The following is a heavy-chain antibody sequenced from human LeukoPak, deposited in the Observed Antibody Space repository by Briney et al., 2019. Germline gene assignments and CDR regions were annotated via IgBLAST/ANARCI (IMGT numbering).Heavy chain of an antibody. CDR3: ASPHSGSYFAYYFDY. D-gene: IGHD1-26*01. V-gene: IGHV3-30-3*01. J-gene: IGHJ4*02. CDR1: GFTSSSYA. CDR2: ISYDGSNK. Sequence: GRSLRLSCAASGFTSSSYAMHWVRQAPGKGLEWVAVISYDGSNKYYADSVKGRFTISRDNSKNTLYLQMNSLRAEDTAVYYCASPHSGSYFAYYFDYWGQGTLVTVSS.